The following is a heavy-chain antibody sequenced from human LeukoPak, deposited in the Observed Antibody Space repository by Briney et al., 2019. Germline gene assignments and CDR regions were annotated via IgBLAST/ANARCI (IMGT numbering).Heavy chain of an antibody. CDR2: IKSKTDGGTT. J-gene: IGHJ4*02. Sequence: GGSLRLSCAASGFTFSNAWMSWVRQAPGEGLEWVGRIKSKTDGGTTDYAAPVKGRFTISRDDSKNTLYLQMNSLKTEDTAVYYCTTAPTHYYDSSGYYYWGQGTLVTVSS. CDR1: GFTFSNAW. V-gene: IGHV3-15*01. D-gene: IGHD3-22*01. CDR3: TTAPTHYYDSSGYYY.